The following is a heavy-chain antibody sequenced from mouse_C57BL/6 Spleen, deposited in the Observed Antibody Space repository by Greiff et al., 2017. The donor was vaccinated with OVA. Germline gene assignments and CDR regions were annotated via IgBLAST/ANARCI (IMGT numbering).Heavy chain of an antibody. J-gene: IGHJ4*01. CDR3: ARIYYDYDDYYAMDY. D-gene: IGHD2-4*01. Sequence: QVQLKESGAELVKPGASVKISCKASGYAFSSYWMNWVKQRPGKGLEWIGQIYPGDGDTNYNGKFKGKATLTADKSSSTAYMQLSSLTSEDSAVYFCARIYYDYDDYYAMDYWGQGTSVTVSS. CDR2: IYPGDGDT. V-gene: IGHV1-80*01. CDR1: GYAFSSYW.